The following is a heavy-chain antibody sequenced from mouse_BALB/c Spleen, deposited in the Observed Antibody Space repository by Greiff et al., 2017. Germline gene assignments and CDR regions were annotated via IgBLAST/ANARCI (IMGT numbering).Heavy chain of an antibody. Sequence: QVQLQQSGAELVKPGASVKLSCKASGYTFTSYYMYWVKQRPGQGLEWIGEINPSNGGTNFNEKFKSKATLTLDKSSSTAYMQLSSLTSEDSAVYYCTREGGYDGYWYFDVWGAGTTVTVSS. CDR3: TREGGYDGYWYFDV. D-gene: IGHD2-2*01. J-gene: IGHJ1*01. V-gene: IGHV1S81*02. CDR1: GYTFTSYY. CDR2: INPSNGGT.